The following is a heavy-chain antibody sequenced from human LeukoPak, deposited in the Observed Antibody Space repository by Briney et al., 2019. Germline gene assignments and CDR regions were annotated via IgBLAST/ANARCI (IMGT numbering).Heavy chain of an antibody. V-gene: IGHV4-39*07. CDR2: IYYSGST. J-gene: IGHJ4*02. CDR3: ARRSSSWYYFED. Sequence: SETLSLTCTVSGGSITSSDYWWAWIRLPPGRGLEWIGSIYYSGSTYYNPPLKSRATISVDTSKNQFSLKLSSVTAADAAVYFCARRSSSWYYFEDWGQGTLVTVSS. D-gene: IGHD6-13*01. CDR1: GGSITSSDYW.